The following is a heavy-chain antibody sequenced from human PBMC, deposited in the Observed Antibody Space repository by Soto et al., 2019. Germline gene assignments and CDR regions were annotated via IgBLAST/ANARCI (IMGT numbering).Heavy chain of an antibody. V-gene: IGHV4-59*01. CDR2: IYYSGST. CDR3: ARDTVTNYYYYYGMDV. D-gene: IGHD4-17*01. Sequence: PSETLSLTCTVSGGSISSYYWSWIRQPPGKGLEWIGYIYYSGSTNYNPSLKSRATISVDTSKNQFSLKLSSVTAADTAVYYCARDTVTNYYYYYGMDVWGQGTTVTVSS. CDR1: GGSISSYY. J-gene: IGHJ6*02.